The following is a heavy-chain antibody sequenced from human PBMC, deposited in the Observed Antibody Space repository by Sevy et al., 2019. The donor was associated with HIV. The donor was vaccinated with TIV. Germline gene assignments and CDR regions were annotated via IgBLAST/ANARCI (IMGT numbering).Heavy chain of an antibody. CDR2: TYYRSKWYN. J-gene: IGHJ4*02. CDR1: GDSVSSNSAA. D-gene: IGHD5-12*01. CDR3: ARDGGDIVATSYYFDY. V-gene: IGHV6-1*01. Sequence: SETLSLTCAISGDSVSSNSAAWNWIRQSPSRGLEWLGRTYYRSKWYNDYAVSVKSRITINPDTSKNQFSLQLNSVTPEDTAVYYCARDGGDIVATSYYFDYWGQGTLVTVSS.